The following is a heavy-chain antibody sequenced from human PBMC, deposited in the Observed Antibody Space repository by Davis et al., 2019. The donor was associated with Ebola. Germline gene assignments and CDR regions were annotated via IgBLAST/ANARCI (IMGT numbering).Heavy chain of an antibody. D-gene: IGHD1-26*01. J-gene: IGHJ4*02. Sequence: SETLSLTCAVYGGSFRGYYWSWLRQPPRKGLEWIGEINHSGSTNYNPSLKSQVTISVDTSKNQFSLKLSSVTAADTAVYYCARGRGVGATYFDYWGQGTLVTVSS. V-gene: IGHV4-34*01. CDR3: ARGRGVGATYFDY. CDR1: GGSFRGYY. CDR2: INHSGST.